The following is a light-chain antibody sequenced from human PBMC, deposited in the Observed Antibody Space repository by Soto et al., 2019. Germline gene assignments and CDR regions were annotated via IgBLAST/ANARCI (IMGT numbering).Light chain of an antibody. V-gene: IGKV3-20*01. CDR1: QTISNTF. CDR2: GES. J-gene: IGKJ4*01. CDR3: QQYGVSPT. Sequence: IVMTQSPATLSLSPGERATLSCRASQTISNTFLAWYQQRPGQAPRLLIYGESGRAAGIPDRFSGSGSGTDFTLSISRLEPEDFAVYYCQQYGVSPTFGGGTKVDIK.